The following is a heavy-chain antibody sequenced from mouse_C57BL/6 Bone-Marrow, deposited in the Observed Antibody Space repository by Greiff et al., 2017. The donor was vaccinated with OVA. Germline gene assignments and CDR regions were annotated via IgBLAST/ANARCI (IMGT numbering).Heavy chain of an antibody. CDR1: GYTFTSYG. CDR3: APHYYGSSYGY. J-gene: IGHJ2*01. V-gene: IGHV1-81*01. CDR2: IYPRSGNT. D-gene: IGHD1-1*01. Sequence: QVQLKESGAELARPGASVKLSCKASGYTFTSYGISWVKQRTGQGLEWIGEIYPRSGNTYYNEKFKGKATLTADKSSSTAYMELRSLTSEDSAVYFCAPHYYGSSYGYWGQGTTLTVSS.